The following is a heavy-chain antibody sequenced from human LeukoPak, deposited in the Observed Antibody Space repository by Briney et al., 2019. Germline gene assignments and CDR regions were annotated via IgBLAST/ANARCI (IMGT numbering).Heavy chain of an antibody. J-gene: IGHJ5*02. V-gene: IGHV1-69*06. CDR1: GGTFSSYA. CDR3: ARVAGGGYSSSWNNWFDP. D-gene: IGHD6-13*01. Sequence: SVKVSCKASGGTFSSYAISWVRQVPGQGLEWMGGIIPIFGTANYAQKFQGRVTITADKSTSTAYMELSSLRSEDTAVYYCARVAGGGYSSSWNNWFDPWGQGTLVTVSS. CDR2: IIPIFGTA.